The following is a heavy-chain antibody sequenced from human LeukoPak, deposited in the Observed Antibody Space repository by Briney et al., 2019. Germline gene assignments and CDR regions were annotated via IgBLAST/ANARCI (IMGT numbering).Heavy chain of an antibody. J-gene: IGHJ4*02. Sequence: PSETLSLTCTVSGGSISSYYWSWIRQPPGKGLEWIGSIYYSGSTYYNPSLKSRVTISVDTSKNQFSLKLSSVTAADTAVYYCARHSGGRGGTTFYFDYWGQGTLVTVSS. CDR1: GGSISSYY. D-gene: IGHD1-7*01. CDR2: IYYSGST. V-gene: IGHV4-39*01. CDR3: ARHSGGRGGTTFYFDY.